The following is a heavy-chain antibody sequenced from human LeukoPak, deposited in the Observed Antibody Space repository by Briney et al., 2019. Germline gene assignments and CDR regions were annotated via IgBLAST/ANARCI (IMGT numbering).Heavy chain of an antibody. CDR2: IIPIFAIV. V-gene: IGHV1-69*04. CDR3: ARADSSGYSLDENFDY. CDR1: GGTLSSYA. D-gene: IGHD3-22*01. Sequence: SVKVSCKASGGTLSSYALNWVRQAPGQGLEWIGRIIPIFAIVNYAQNFQGRVTITVDKSTNTAYMELSSLRFEDTAFYYCARADSSGYSLDENFDYWGQGTLVTVSS. J-gene: IGHJ4*02.